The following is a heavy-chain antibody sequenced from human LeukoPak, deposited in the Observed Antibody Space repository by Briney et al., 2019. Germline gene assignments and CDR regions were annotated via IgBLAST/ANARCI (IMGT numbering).Heavy chain of an antibody. CDR1: GFTFSSYW. Sequence: PWGSPRLSCAASGFTFSSYWMHWVRQAPGKGLVWVSRVNTDGSSTTYADSVKGRFTISRDNAKNTVYLQMNSLRAEDTAVYYCARGPIPATAIPENWGQGTLVIDSS. CDR3: ARGPIPATAIPEN. CDR2: VNTDGSST. V-gene: IGHV3-74*01. J-gene: IGHJ4*02. D-gene: IGHD2-2*02.